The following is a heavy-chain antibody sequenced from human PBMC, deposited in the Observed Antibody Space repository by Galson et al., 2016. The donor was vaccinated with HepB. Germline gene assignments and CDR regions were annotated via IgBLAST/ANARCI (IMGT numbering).Heavy chain of an antibody. CDR1: GFTFSTYW. CDR3: ASSVRGSESPPGGY. V-gene: IGHV3-74*01. D-gene: IGHD3-10*01. J-gene: IGHJ4*02. CDR2: INSDGSRT. Sequence: SLRLSCAASGFTFSTYWMHWVRQAPGKGLVWVSRINSDGSRTGFADSVKGRFTITRDNAKNTLYLQMNSLRAEDTAVYYCASSVRGSESPPGGYWGQGTLVTVSS.